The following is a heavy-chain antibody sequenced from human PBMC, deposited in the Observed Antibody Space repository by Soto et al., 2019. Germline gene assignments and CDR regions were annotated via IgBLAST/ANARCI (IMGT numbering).Heavy chain of an antibody. CDR1: GFTFSNAW. Sequence: GGSLSLSCAASGFTFSNAWMSWVRQAPGKGLEWVGRIKSKTDGGTTDYATPVKGRFTNSRDDSNNTLYLQMNILKTEDTAAYYCTTDGAACDYWGQGTLVTVSS. D-gene: IGHD3-16*01. CDR2: IKSKTDGGTT. V-gene: IGHV3-15*01. J-gene: IGHJ4*02. CDR3: TTDGAACDY.